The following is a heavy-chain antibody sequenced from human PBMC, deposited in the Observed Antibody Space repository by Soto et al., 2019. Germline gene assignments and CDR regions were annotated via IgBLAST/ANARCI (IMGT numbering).Heavy chain of an antibody. J-gene: IGHJ3*02. D-gene: IGHD5-12*01. CDR2: IYHSGST. CDR3: ARSLIKRWLQWEFVAFDI. Sequence: SETLSLTCAVSGGSISSGGYSWSWIRQPPGKGLEWIGYIYHSGSTYYNPSLKSRVTISVDRSKNQFSLKLSSVTAADTAVYYCARSLIKRWLQWEFVAFDIWGQGTMVTVSS. CDR1: GGSISSGGYS. V-gene: IGHV4-30-2*01.